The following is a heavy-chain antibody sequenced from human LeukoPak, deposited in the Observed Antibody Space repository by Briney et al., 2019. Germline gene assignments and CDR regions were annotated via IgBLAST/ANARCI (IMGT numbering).Heavy chain of an antibody. D-gene: IGHD6-13*01. V-gene: IGHV3-21*01. CDR2: ISSSSTNI. CDR3: AKVVTGYSSSGDGY. CDR1: GFTFSIYS. Sequence: GGSLRLSCVASGFTFSIYSINWVRQAPGKGLEWVSSISSSSTNIYYADSVKGRFTISRDNVNNSLYLQMNSLRAEDTAVYYCAKVVTGYSSSGDGYWGQGTLVTVSS. J-gene: IGHJ4*02.